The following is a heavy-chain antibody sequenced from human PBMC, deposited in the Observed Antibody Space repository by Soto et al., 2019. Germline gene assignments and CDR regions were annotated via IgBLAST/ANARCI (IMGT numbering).Heavy chain of an antibody. D-gene: IGHD6-6*01. CDR3: ARSGGLVRDFNY. J-gene: IGHJ4*02. V-gene: IGHV1-69*12. CDR1: GGTFSSDS. Sequence: QVQLVQSGAEVKKPGSSVKVSCKASGGTFSSDSFSWVRQAPGQGLEWRGVIIPMFDPPIYAQNFQDRVTITAYESTRPASMPLSRLRSGDTAVYYCARSGGLVRDFNYWGQGSLVTVSS. CDR2: IIPMFDPP.